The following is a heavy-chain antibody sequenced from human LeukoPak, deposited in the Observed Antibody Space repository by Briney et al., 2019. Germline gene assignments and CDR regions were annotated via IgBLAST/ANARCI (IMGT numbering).Heavy chain of an antibody. CDR2: ISSTGSYI. D-gene: IGHD2-15*01. CDR1: GFTFSSYS. V-gene: IGHV3-21*01. CDR3: ARPYCSGGNCYHFDY. Sequence: GGSLRLSCAASGFTFSSYSMNWVRQAPGKGLEWVSSISSTGSYIYYADSVKGRFTISRDNAKNSLYLQMNSLRAEDTAIYYCARPYCSGGNCYHFDYWGQGTLVTVSP. J-gene: IGHJ4*02.